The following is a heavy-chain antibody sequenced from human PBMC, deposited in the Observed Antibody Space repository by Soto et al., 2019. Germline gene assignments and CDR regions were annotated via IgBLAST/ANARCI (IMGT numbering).Heavy chain of an antibody. CDR2: ISYDGSNK. J-gene: IGHJ6*02. D-gene: IGHD2-2*01. V-gene: IGHV3-30-3*01. CDR3: ARDRGRGYCSSTSCYYYYYYGMDV. CDR1: GFTFSSYA. Sequence: GGSLRLSCAASGFTFSSYAMHWVRQAPGKGLEWVAVISYDGSNKYYADSVKGRFTISRDNSKNTLYLQMNSLRAEDTAVYYCARDRGRGYCSSTSCYYYYYYGMDVWGQGTTVTVSS.